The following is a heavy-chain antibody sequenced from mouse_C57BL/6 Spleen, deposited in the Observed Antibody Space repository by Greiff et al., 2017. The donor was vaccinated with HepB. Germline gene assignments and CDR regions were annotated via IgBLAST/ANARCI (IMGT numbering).Heavy chain of an antibody. D-gene: IGHD1-1*01. Sequence: EVQRVESGGDLVKPGGSLKLSCAASGFTFSSYGMSWVRQTPDKRLEWVATISSGGSYTYYPDSVKGRFTISRDNAKNTLYLQMSSLKSEDTAMYYCASHRPDYYGSSFYWYCDVWGTGTTVTVSS. CDR1: GFTFSSYG. J-gene: IGHJ1*03. CDR3: ASHRPDYYGSSFYWYCDV. V-gene: IGHV5-6*01. CDR2: ISSGGSYT.